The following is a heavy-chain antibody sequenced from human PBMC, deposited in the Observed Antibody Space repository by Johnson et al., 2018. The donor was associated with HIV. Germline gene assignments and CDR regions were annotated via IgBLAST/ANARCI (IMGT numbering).Heavy chain of an antibody. V-gene: IGHV3-30*04. J-gene: IGHJ3*02. CDR3: AKDLSSGWYHAFDI. CDR1: GFTFSSYA. CDR2: TSCDGRKK. Sequence: QVQLVESGGGVVQPGRSLRLSCAVSGFTFSSYAMHWVRQAPGEGLEWVAVTSCDGRKKYHADSVKGRFTVSRDNSKNTLYLQMNSLRAEDTAVYYCAKDLSSGWYHAFDIWGQGTMVTVSS. D-gene: IGHD6-19*01.